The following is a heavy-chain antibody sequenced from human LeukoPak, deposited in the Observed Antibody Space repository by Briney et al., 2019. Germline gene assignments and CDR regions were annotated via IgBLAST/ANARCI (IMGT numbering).Heavy chain of an antibody. Sequence: ASVKVSCKASGGTFSSYAISWVRQAPGQGLEWMGRIIPILGIANYAQKFQGRVTITADKSTSTAYMELSSLRSEDTAVYYCASKSSAYYYYGMDVWGRGTTVTVSS. J-gene: IGHJ6*02. V-gene: IGHV1-69*04. CDR2: IIPILGIA. D-gene: IGHD3-16*02. CDR3: ASKSSAYYYYGMDV. CDR1: GGTFSSYA.